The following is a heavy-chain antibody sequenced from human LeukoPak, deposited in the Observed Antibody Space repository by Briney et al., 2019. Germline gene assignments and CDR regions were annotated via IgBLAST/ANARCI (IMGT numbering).Heavy chain of an antibody. CDR1: GFTFSSYA. D-gene: IGHD3-9*01. Sequence: PGGSLRLSCAASGFTFSSYAMSWVRQAPGKGLEWVSAISGSGGSTYYADSVKGRFTISRDNSKNTLYRQMNSLRAEDTAVYYCAKERERVSRYFDWLPTFDYWGQGTLVTVSS. V-gene: IGHV3-23*01. CDR2: ISGSGGST. J-gene: IGHJ4*02. CDR3: AKERERVSRYFDWLPTFDY.